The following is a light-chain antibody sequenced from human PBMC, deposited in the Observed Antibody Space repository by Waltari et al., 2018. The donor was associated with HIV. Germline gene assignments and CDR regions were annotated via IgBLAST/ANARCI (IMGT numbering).Light chain of an antibody. V-gene: IGLV1-51*01. Sequence: QSVLTQPPSLSASPGQQVTISCSGSSSNIGGTFVSWYQQLPGTAPNLPIYDNDKRPAGTPDRFSGSKSGTSATLDITGLQTGDAADYYCGTWDTTLRTWVFGGGTKLTVL. CDR1: SSNIGGTF. CDR2: DND. J-gene: IGLJ3*02. CDR3: GTWDTTLRTWV.